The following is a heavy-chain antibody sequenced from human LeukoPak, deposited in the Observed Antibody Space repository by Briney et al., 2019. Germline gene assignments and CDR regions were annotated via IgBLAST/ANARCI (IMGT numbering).Heavy chain of an antibody. CDR3: ARTRYSYAPLDY. J-gene: IGHJ4*02. Sequence: SETLSLTCTVSGGSISSYYWSWIRQPPGKGLEWIGYIYYSGSTNYNPSLKSRVTIPVDTSMNQFSLKLSSVTAADTAVYYCARTRYSYAPLDYWGQGTLVTVSS. V-gene: IGHV4-59*08. D-gene: IGHD5-18*01. CDR2: IYYSGST. CDR1: GGSISSYY.